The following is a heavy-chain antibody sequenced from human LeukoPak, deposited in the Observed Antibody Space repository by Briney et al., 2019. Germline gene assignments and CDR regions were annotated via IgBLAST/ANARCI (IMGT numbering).Heavy chain of an antibody. CDR2: INVGNANI. CDR3: ARNYGSGEFDY. CDR1: GYTFTNYA. Sequence: ASVKVSCKASGYTFTNYAIHWMRQAPGQRLEWMGWINVGNANIKYSQEFQGRIIITRDTSASIAYMELSSLRSEDMAVYYCARNYGSGEFDYWGQGTLVTVSS. J-gene: IGHJ4*02. V-gene: IGHV1-3*03. D-gene: IGHD3-10*01.